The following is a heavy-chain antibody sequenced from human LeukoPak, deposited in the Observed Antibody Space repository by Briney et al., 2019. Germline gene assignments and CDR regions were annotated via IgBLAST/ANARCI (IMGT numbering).Heavy chain of an antibody. CDR3: ARDQYSNIWSFW. CDR2: IYSDGTT. D-gene: IGHD6-13*01. J-gene: IGHJ4*02. CDR1: GFTVSSNY. Sequence: PGGSLRLSCAASGFTVSSNYMNWFRQAPGKGLEWVSIIYSDGTTYHADSVKGRFTISRDTSKNTLYLQMNSLRAEDTAVYYCARDQYSNIWSFWWGQGTLVTVSS. V-gene: IGHV3-66*01.